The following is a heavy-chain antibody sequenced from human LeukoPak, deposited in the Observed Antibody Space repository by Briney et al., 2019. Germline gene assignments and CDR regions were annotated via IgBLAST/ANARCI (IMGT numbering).Heavy chain of an antibody. J-gene: IGHJ4*02. CDR1: GGTFSSYA. Sequence: SVKVSCKASGGTFSSYAISWVRQAPGQGREWMGRIIPIFGTANYAQKFQGRVTITTDESTSTAYMELSSLRSEDTAVYYCARLSGDSDYFDYWGQGTLVTVSS. CDR2: IIPIFGTA. CDR3: ARLSGDSDYFDY. D-gene: IGHD3-10*01. V-gene: IGHV1-69*05.